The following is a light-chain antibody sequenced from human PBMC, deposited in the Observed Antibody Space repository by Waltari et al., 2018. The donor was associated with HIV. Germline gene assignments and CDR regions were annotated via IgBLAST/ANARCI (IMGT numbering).Light chain of an antibody. V-gene: IGKV1-8*01. Sequence: IRMTQSPSSLSASTGDRVNITCRASQPVSDYVAWFRQRPGETPQFLIFGASTLHTGAPSRFSGSSSVTEFTLSVSCLQSEDFATFFCQQYYDYPWTFGPGTQIEVK. CDR2: GAS. CDR1: QPVSDY. CDR3: QQYYDYPWT. J-gene: IGKJ1*01.